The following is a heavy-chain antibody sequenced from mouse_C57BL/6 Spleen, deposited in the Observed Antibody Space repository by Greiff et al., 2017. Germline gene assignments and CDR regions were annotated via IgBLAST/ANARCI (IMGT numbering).Heavy chain of an antibody. D-gene: IGHD1-1*01. Sequence: VQLQQSGPELVKPGASVKIPCKASGYTFTDYNMDWVKRSHGKSLEWFGDINPNNGGTIYNQKFKGNATLTVYKYSSTAYMELRSLTSEDTAVYYCAREGYYGGAMDYWGQGTSVTVSS. V-gene: IGHV1-18*01. CDR3: AREGYYGGAMDY. J-gene: IGHJ4*01. CDR1: GYTFTDYN. CDR2: INPNNGGT.